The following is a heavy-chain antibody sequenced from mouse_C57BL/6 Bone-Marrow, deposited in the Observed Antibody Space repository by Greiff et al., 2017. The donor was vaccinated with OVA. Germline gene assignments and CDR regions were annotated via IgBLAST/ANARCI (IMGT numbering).Heavy chain of an antibody. CDR1: GYTFTDYY. Sequence: VHVKQSGPVLVKPGASVKMSCKASGYTFTDYYMNWVKQSHGKSLEWIGVINPYNGGTSYNQKFKGKATLTVDKSSSTAYMELNSLTSEDSAVYYCARDLAWFAYWGQGTLVTVSA. CDR2: INPYNGGT. J-gene: IGHJ3*01. CDR3: ARDLAWFAY. V-gene: IGHV1-19*01.